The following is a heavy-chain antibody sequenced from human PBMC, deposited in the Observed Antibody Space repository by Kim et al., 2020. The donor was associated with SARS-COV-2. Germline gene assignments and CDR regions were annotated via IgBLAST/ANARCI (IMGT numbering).Heavy chain of an antibody. J-gene: IGHJ4*02. D-gene: IGHD1-20*01. CDR2: ISSSSSYI. V-gene: IGHV3-21*01. Sequence: GGSLRLSCAASGFTFSSYSMNWVRQAPGKGLEWVSSISSSSSYIYYADSVKGRFTISRDNAKNSLYLQMNSLRAEDTAVYYCARALASNWNPYYFDYWGQGTLVTVSS. CDR3: ARALASNWNPYYFDY. CDR1: GFTFSSYS.